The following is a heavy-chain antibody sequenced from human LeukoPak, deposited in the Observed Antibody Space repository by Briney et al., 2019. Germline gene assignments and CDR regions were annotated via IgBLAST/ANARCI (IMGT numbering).Heavy chain of an antibody. CDR2: IYTSGST. V-gene: IGHV4-4*07. CDR3: ARVASGDYSPFDY. D-gene: IGHD1-26*01. CDR1: GGPFSTYS. Sequence: PSETLSLTCTVSGGPFSTYSWICIRQPAGKGLEWIGRIYTSGSTNYNPSLKSRVTISADKSKNQFSLKLSPVTAADTAVYYCARVASGDYSPFDYWGQGTLVTVSS. J-gene: IGHJ4*02.